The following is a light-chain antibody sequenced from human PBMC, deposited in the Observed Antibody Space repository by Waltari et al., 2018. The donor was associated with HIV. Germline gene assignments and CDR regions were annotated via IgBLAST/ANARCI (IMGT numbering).Light chain of an antibody. Sequence: EIVLTQSPATLSLSLGESATLSCWASQSVRSYLAWYQQRPDQAPRLLIYDTSNRATGIPARFSGSGSGTDFTLTISSLEPEDFAVYYCQQRSSWPLTLGQGTNVEFK. CDR1: QSVRSY. CDR2: DTS. J-gene: IGKJ1*01. V-gene: IGKV3-11*01. CDR3: QQRSSWPLT.